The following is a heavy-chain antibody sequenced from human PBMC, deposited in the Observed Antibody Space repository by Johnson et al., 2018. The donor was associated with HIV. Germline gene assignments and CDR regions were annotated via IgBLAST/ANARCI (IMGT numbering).Heavy chain of an antibody. CDR2: ISYDGSNK. D-gene: IGHD5-18*01. CDR1: GFTFSDYA. Sequence: QVQLVESGGGLVKPGGSLRLSCAASGFTFSDYAMHWVRQAPGKGLDWVAVISYDGSNKHYADSVKGRFTISRDNSKNTLYLQMNSLRAEDTALFYCARGTTAMGDDVFDIWGQGTMVTVSS. J-gene: IGHJ3*02. CDR3: ARGTTAMGDDVFDI. V-gene: IGHV3-30-3*01.